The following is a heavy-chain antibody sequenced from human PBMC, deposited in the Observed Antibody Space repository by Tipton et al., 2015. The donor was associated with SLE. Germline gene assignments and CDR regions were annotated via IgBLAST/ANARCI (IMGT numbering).Heavy chain of an antibody. CDR1: GGSFSGHY. J-gene: IGHJ4*02. Sequence: TLSLTCAVYGGSFSGHYWSWIRQPPGKGLEWIGEINHSGSTNYNPSLKSRVTISVDTSKNQFSLKLSSVTAADTAVYYCARDGQLVGADFDYWGQGTLVTVSS. D-gene: IGHD6-6*01. CDR3: ARDGQLVGADFDY. V-gene: IGHV4-34*01. CDR2: INHSGST.